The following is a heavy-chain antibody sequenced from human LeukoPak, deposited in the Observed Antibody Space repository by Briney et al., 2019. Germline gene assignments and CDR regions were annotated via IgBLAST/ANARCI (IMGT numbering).Heavy chain of an antibody. CDR1: GVTLSSTY. D-gene: IGHD6-19*01. Sequence: PGGSLRLSCAASGVTLSSTYMSWVRQAPGKGLEWVSVIYGGGATYYADSVKGRFTISRDNSRNTLYLQMSSLRAEDTAVYYCVRSYSSGWFDYWGQGTLVTVSS. J-gene: IGHJ4*02. CDR2: IYGGGAT. V-gene: IGHV3-53*01. CDR3: VRSYSSGWFDY.